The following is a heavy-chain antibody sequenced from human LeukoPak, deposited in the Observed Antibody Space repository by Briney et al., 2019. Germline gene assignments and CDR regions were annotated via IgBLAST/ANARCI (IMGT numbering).Heavy chain of an antibody. Sequence: SETLSLTCAVYGGSFSGYYWSWIRQPPGKGLEWIGEINHRGRTNYNPSLKSRVTISVDTSKNQFSLKLSSVTAADTAVYYCARGGGGWLPFDYWGQGTLVSVSS. J-gene: IGHJ4*02. CDR1: GGSFSGYY. CDR2: INHRGRT. D-gene: IGHD5-24*01. V-gene: IGHV4-34*01. CDR3: ARGGGGWLPFDY.